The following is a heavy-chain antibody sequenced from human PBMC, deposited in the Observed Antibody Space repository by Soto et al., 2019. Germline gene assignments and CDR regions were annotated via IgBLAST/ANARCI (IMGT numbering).Heavy chain of an antibody. CDR3: ARGPLITFGGVIVHDAFDI. CDR1: GYTFTGYY. V-gene: IGHV1-2*04. CDR2: INPNSGGT. Sequence: QVQLVQSGAEVKKPGASVKVSCKASGYTFTGYYMHWVRQAPGQGLGWMGWINPNSGGTNYAQKFQGWVTMTRDTSISTAYMELSRLRSDDTAVYYCARGPLITFGGVIVHDAFDIWGQGTMVTVSS. J-gene: IGHJ3*02. D-gene: IGHD3-16*02.